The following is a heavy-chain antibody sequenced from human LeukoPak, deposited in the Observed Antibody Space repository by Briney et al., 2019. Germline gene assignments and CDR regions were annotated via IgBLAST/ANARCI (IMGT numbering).Heavy chain of an antibody. CDR2: ISAYNGNT. Sequence: ASVKVSCKASGYTFTSYGISWVRQAPGQGLEWMGWISAYNGNTNYARKLQGRVTMTTDTSTSTAYMELRSLRSDDTAVYYCARDTDCSGGSCYSEGWFDPWGQGTLVTVSS. V-gene: IGHV1-18*01. D-gene: IGHD2-15*01. J-gene: IGHJ5*02. CDR3: ARDTDCSGGSCYSEGWFDP. CDR1: GYTFTSYG.